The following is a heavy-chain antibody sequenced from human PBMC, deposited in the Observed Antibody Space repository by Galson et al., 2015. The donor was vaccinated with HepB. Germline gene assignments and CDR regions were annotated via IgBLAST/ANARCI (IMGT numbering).Heavy chain of an antibody. CDR1: GYSFTSYW. CDR3: AGHLIGGLTVDDAFDI. D-gene: IGHD4-23*01. CDR2: IYPGDSDT. Sequence: QSGAEVKKPGESLRVSCKGSGYSFTSYWIGWVRQMPGKGLEWMGIIYPGDSDTRYSPSFPGQVTISADKSISTAYLQWSSLKASDTAMYYCAGHLIGGLTVDDAFDIWGQGTMVTVSS. V-gene: IGHV5-51*01. J-gene: IGHJ3*02.